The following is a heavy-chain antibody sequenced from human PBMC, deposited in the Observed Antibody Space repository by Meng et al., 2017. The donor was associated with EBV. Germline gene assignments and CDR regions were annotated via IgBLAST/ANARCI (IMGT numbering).Heavy chain of an antibody. CDR2: INTNTGNP. Sequence: QVQLVQSGSELKKPXAAXKFSXXASXYTFTSYAMNWVRQAPGQGLEWMGWINTNTGNPTYAQGFTGRFVFSLDTSVSTAYLQISSLKAEDTAVYYCASTRYYYDSSGYCFDYWGQGTMVTVSS. D-gene: IGHD3-22*01. CDR1: XYTFTSYA. V-gene: IGHV7-4-1*02. CDR3: ASTRYYYDSSGYCFDY. J-gene: IGHJ4*02.